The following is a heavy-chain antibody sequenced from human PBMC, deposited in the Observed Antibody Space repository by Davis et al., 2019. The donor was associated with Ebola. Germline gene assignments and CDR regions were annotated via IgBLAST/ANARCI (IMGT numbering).Heavy chain of an antibody. CDR3: ARAPPVYYYDSSGYHARGYFDY. CDR1: GGTFNSNN. J-gene: IGHJ4*02. D-gene: IGHD3-22*01. Sequence: AASVKVSCKASGGTFNSNNIAWVRQAPEQGLEWMGRIIPILGIANYAQKFQGRVTITADKSTSTAYMELSRLRSDDTAVYYCARAPPVYYYDSSGYHARGYFDYWGQGTLVTVSS. V-gene: IGHV1-69*02. CDR2: IIPILGIA.